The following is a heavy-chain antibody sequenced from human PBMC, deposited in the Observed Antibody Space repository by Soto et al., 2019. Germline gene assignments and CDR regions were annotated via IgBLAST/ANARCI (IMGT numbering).Heavy chain of an antibody. D-gene: IGHD4-17*01. V-gene: IGHV4-31*03. J-gene: IGHJ3*02. CDR2: IYYSGST. CDR1: GGSISSGGYY. Sequence: QVQLQESGPGLVKPSQTLSLTCTVSGGSISSGGYYWSWIRQHPGKGLEWIGYIYYSGSTYYNPSLKSRITLSVNTSKNQFSLKLSSVTAADTAVYYCARQSPDYGDFENDAFDIWGQGTMVTVSS. CDR3: ARQSPDYGDFENDAFDI.